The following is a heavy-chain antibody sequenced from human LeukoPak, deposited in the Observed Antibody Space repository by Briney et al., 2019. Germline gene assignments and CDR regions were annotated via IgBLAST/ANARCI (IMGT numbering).Heavy chain of an antibody. J-gene: IGHJ4*02. Sequence: GGFLSLSCAASGFTFSSYAMSWVRQAPGKGLEWVSAISGSGGSTYYADSVKGRFTISRDNSKNTLYLQMNSLRAEDTAVYYCAKDLTMIVVVSVDYWGQGTLVTVSS. CDR1: GFTFSSYA. CDR2: ISGSGGST. V-gene: IGHV3-23*01. CDR3: AKDLTMIVVVSVDY. D-gene: IGHD3-22*01.